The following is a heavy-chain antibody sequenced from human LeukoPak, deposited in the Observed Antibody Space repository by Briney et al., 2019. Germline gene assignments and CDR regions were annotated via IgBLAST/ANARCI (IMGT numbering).Heavy chain of an antibody. CDR3: ARGNFDWSPYYFDY. Sequence: ASVRVSCKASGYTFTTYYMHWVRQAPGQGLEWMGWMNPNSGNTGYAQKFQGRVTMTRNTSISTAYMELSSLRSEDTAVYYCARGNFDWSPYYFDYWGQGTLVTVSS. CDR1: GYTFTTYY. D-gene: IGHD3-9*01. V-gene: IGHV1-8*02. J-gene: IGHJ4*02. CDR2: MNPNSGNT.